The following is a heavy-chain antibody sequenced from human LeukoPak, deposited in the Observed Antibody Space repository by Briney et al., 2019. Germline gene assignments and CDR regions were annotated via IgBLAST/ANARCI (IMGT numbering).Heavy chain of an antibody. J-gene: IGHJ6*03. CDR2: IYSGGST. CDR3: ARLYCSGGSCYSYYYYYMDV. V-gene: IGHV3-53*01. CDR1: GFTVSSNY. D-gene: IGHD2-15*01. Sequence: GGSLRLSXAASGFTVSSNYMSWVRQAPGKGLEWVSVIYSGGSTFYADSVKGRFTISRDKSKNTLYLQMNSLRAEDTAVYYCARLYCSGGSCYSYYYYYMDVWGKGTTVTVSS.